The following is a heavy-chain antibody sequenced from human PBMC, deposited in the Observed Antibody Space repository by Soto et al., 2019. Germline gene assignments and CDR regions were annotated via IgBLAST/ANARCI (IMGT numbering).Heavy chain of an antibody. CDR1: GFTFSSYA. J-gene: IGHJ6*02. CDR2: ISYDGSNK. D-gene: IGHD6-13*01. CDR3: ARDGTASSSWPKILKYYYYYSGMDV. V-gene: IGHV3-30-3*01. Sequence: GGSLRLSCAASGFTFSSYAMHWVRQAPGKGLEWVAVISYDGSNKYYADSVKGRFTISRDNSKNTLYLQMNSLRAEDTAVYYCARDGTASSSWPKILKYYYYYSGMDVWGQGTTVTVSS.